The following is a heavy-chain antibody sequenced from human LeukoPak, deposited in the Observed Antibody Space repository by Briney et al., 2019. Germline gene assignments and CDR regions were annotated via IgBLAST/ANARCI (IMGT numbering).Heavy chain of an antibody. J-gene: IGHJ4*02. CDR1: GYIFSNYW. CDR2: IDPRDSYT. V-gene: IGHV5-10-1*01. CDR3: ARRGYDRDFEY. Sequence: GGSLKISCKGSGYIFSNYWISWVRQMPGKGLEWMGRIDPRDSYTNYRPSLQGHVTISADNSITTAYLQWSSLKASDTAIYYCARRGYDRDFEYWGQGTLVTVSS. D-gene: IGHD3-22*01.